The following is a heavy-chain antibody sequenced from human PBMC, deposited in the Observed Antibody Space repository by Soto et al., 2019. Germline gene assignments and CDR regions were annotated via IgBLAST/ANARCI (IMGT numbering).Heavy chain of an antibody. J-gene: IGHJ2*01. CDR2: IDGGGDYT. CDR1: GFTFSNYA. D-gene: IGHD1-26*01. Sequence: EVQVLESGGGLVQPGGSLRLSCAASGFTFSNYAMSWVRQAPGKGLEWVSTIDGGGDYTHYTDSVKGRFTISRDNSRNTLFLQMNSLRAEDTAVYFCAKNRGSGSYTNWNCDVWGRGTLVTVSS. CDR3: AKNRGSGSYTNWNCDV. V-gene: IGHV3-23*01.